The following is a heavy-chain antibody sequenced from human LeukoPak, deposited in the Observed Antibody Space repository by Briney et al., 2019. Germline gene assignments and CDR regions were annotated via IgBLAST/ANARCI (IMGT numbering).Heavy chain of an antibody. CDR3: ARIAVAETDDY. J-gene: IGHJ4*02. CDR2: ISYDGSNK. Sequence: GRSLRLSCAASGFTFSSYAMHWVRQAPGKGLEWVAVISYDGSNKYYADSVKGRFTISRDNSKNTLYLQMNSLRAEDTAVYYCARIAVAETDDYWGQGTLVTVSS. D-gene: IGHD6-19*01. V-gene: IGHV3-30*04. CDR1: GFTFSSYA.